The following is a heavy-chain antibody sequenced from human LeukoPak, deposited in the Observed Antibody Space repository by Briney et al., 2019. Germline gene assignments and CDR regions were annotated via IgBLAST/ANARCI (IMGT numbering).Heavy chain of an antibody. J-gene: IGHJ6*04. CDR3: ATNKPQGVVVPAAIYYYYYGMDV. D-gene: IGHD2-2*01. CDR2: IIPIFGTA. CDR1: GGTFSSYA. Sequence: SVKVSCKASGGTFSSYAISWVRQAPGQGLEWMGGIIPIFGTANYAQKFQGRVTITADESTSTAYMELSSLRSEETAVYYCATNKPQGVVVPAAIYYYYYGMDVWGKGTTVTVSS. V-gene: IGHV1-69*01.